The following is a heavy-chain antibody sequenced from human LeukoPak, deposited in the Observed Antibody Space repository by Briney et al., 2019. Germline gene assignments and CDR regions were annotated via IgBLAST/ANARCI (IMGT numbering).Heavy chain of an antibody. CDR1: GYSITSGYY. D-gene: IGHD5-18*01. CDR3: ASGYSYGYDY. J-gene: IGHJ4*02. V-gene: IGHV4-38-2*02. CDR2: IYHSGST. Sequence: SETLSLTCTVSGYSITSGYYWAWIRQPPGQGLEWIGSIYHSGSTHYNPSLNSRVTMSVDTSKNQVSLKLSSVTAADTAVYYCASGYSYGYDYWGQGTLVTVSS.